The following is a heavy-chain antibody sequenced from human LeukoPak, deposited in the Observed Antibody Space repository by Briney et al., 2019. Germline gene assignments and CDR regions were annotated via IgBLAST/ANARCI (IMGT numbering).Heavy chain of an antibody. Sequence: ASVKVSCKASGYTFTGYSISWVRQAPGQGLEWLGWVRGYNGDTNYAQKIQGRVSMTTDTSTTTAYMELRSLTSDDTAVYYCARDESRKDSTLFDYWGQGTLVIVSS. CDR3: ARDESRKDSTLFDY. D-gene: IGHD6-13*01. CDR2: VRGYNGDT. CDR1: GYTFTGYS. J-gene: IGHJ4*02. V-gene: IGHV1-18*01.